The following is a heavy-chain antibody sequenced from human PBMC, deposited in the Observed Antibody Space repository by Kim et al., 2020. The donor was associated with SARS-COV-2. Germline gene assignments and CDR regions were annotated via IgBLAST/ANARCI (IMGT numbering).Heavy chain of an antibody. CDR1: GFTFSSYG. Sequence: GGSLRLSCAASGFTFSSYGMHWVRQAPGKGLEWVAVISYDGSNKYYADSVKGRFTISRDNSKNTLYLQMNSLRAEDTAVYYCARSITMIVVPRGGYYFDYWGQGTLVTVSS. CDR2: ISYDGSNK. CDR3: ARSITMIVVPRGGYYFDY. D-gene: IGHD3-22*01. J-gene: IGHJ4*02. V-gene: IGHV3-30*03.